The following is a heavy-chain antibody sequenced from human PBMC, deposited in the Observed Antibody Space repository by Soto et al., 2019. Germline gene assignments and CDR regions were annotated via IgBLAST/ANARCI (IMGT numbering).Heavy chain of an antibody. CDR2: IKSKTDGGTT. CDR3: TTEGTQRYSYGYYYYYYYGMDV. D-gene: IGHD5-18*01. J-gene: IGHJ6*02. CDR1: GFTFSNAL. V-gene: IGHV3-15*07. Sequence: GGSLRLSCAASGFTFSNALMNWVRQAPGKGLEWVGRIKSKTDGGTTDYAAPVKGRFTISRDDSKNTLYLQMNSLKTEDTAVYYCTTEGTQRYSYGYYYYYYYGMDVWGQGTTVTVSS.